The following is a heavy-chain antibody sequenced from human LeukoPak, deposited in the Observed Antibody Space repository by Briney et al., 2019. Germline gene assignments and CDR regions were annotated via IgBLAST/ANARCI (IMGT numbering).Heavy chain of an antibody. CDR1: DYSISSGYY. V-gene: IGHV4-38-2*02. D-gene: IGHD3-16*02. CDR2: IYHSGST. J-gene: IGHJ4*02. CDR3: ARMTVDYDYVGGTYRSPIYYFDY. Sequence: TSETLSLTCSVSDYSISSGYYWAWIRQPPGKGLEWIGAIYHSGSTYNNPSLKSRATISVDTSKNQFSLKLSSVTAADTAVYYCARMTVDYDYVGGTYRSPIYYFDYWGQGTLVTVSS.